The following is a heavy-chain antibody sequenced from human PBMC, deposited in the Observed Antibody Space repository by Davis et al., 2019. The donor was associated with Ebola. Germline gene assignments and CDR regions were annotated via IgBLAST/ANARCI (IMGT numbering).Heavy chain of an antibody. Sequence: SETLSLTCAVSGGSISSGGYSWSWIRQPPGKGLEWIGYIYHSGSTYYNPSLKSRVTISVDTSKNQFSLKLSSVTAADTAVYYCARVVQYYYDSSGYSTPYYFDYWGQGTLVTVSS. CDR3: ARVVQYYYDSSGYSTPYYFDY. CDR2: IYHSGST. D-gene: IGHD3-22*01. J-gene: IGHJ4*02. V-gene: IGHV4-30-2*01. CDR1: GGSISSGGYS.